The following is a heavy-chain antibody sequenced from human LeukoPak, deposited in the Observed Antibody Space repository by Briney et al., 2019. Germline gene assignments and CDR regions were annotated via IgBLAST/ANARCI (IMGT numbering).Heavy chain of an antibody. Sequence: GGSLRLSCAASGFTFSSYGMSWVRQAPGKGLEWVSSISSSGSYIYYADSVKGRFTISRDTAKSSLFLQMNSLRAEDTAMYYCARVTLTGYYAFDNWGQGTLVTVSS. CDR2: ISSSGSYI. CDR1: GFTFSSYG. D-gene: IGHD3-9*01. V-gene: IGHV3-21*01. J-gene: IGHJ4*02. CDR3: ARVTLTGYYAFDN.